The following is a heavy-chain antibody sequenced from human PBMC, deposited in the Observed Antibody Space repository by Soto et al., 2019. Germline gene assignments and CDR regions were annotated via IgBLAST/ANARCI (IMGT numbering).Heavy chain of an antibody. J-gene: IGHJ4*02. CDR3: ARTMAVTGPYYFDS. Sequence: GGSLRLSCAASGFTFSSYAMHWVRQAPGKGLGWVAVISYDGSIKYYADSVKGRFTISRDNSKSTLYMQLNSLRLEDTAVYYCARTMAVTGPYYFDSWGQGTLVTVSS. D-gene: IGHD6-19*01. CDR1: GFTFSSYA. CDR2: ISYDGSIK. V-gene: IGHV3-30-3*01.